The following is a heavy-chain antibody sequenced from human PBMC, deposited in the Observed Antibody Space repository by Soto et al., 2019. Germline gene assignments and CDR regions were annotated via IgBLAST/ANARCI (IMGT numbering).Heavy chain of an antibody. Sequence: SETLSLTCAVSGYSLSSGYYWGWLRQPPGKGLEWIGSIYHSGSTYYNPSLKSRVTISVDTSKNQFSLKLSSVTAADTAVYYCARETTVMFYYYGMDVWGQGTTVTVSS. CDR1: GYSLSSGYY. V-gene: IGHV4-38-2*02. J-gene: IGHJ6*02. CDR3: ARETTVMFYYYGMDV. D-gene: IGHD4-4*01. CDR2: IYHSGST.